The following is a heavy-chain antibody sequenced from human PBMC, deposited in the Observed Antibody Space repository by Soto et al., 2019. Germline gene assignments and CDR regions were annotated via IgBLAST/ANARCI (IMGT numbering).Heavy chain of an antibody. D-gene: IGHD3-10*01. CDR2: ISGSGGTT. J-gene: IGHJ3*02. Sequence: EVQLLESGGGLVQPGGSLRLSCAASGFTFSSYAMSWVRQAPGKGLEWVSAISGSGGTTYYADSVKGRFTFSRDNYKHTLYLQMNSLRAEDTAVYYCEKTANGWFSAFDIWGQVTMVTVSS. V-gene: IGHV3-23*01. CDR3: EKTANGWFSAFDI. CDR1: GFTFSSYA.